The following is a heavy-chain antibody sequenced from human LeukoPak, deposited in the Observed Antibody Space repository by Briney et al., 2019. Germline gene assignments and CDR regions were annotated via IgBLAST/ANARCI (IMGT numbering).Heavy chain of an antibody. CDR2: IIPIFGTA. CDR3: ARDNRPLVVITDAFDI. J-gene: IGHJ3*02. Sequence: SVTVSCKASGYTFTDYYMHWVRQAPGQGLEWMGGIIPIFGTANYAQKFQGRVTITADESTSTAYMELSSLRSEDTAVYYCARDNRPLVVITDAFDIWGQGTMVTVSS. CDR1: GYTFTDYY. V-gene: IGHV1-69*13. D-gene: IGHD3-22*01.